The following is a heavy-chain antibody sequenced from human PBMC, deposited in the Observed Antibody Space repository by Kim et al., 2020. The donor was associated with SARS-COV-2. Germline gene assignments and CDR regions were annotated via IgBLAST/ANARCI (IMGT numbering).Heavy chain of an antibody. CDR2: INPGSGGT. CDR1: GYTFTDYF. CDR3: ARGGMGWTSPDFDY. J-gene: IGHJ4*02. V-gene: IGHV1-2*06. D-gene: IGHD3-16*01. Sequence: ASVKVSCKASGYTFTDYFVHWVRQAPGQGLEWMGRINPGSGGTDYAQNFQGRVTMTRDTSITTAYMDLSRLRSDDTAVYYCARGGMGWTSPDFDYWGQGTLVPVSS.